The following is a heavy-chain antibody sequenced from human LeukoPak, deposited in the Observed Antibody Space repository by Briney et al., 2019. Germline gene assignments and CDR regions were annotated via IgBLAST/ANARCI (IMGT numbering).Heavy chain of an antibody. CDR2: IWHDGSNK. D-gene: IGHD5-18*01. Sequence: GRSLRLSCAASGFTFSSYGMHWVRQAPGKGLEWVAVIWHDGSNKYYADSVKGRFTISRDNSKKTLYLQMNSLRAEDTAVYYCATHARGYNYASDYWGQGTLVTVSS. CDR3: ATHARGYNYASDY. CDR1: GFTFSSYG. V-gene: IGHV3-33*03. J-gene: IGHJ4*02.